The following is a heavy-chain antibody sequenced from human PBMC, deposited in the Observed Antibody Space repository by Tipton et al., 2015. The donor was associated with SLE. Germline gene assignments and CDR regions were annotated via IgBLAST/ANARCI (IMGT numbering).Heavy chain of an antibody. CDR3: ARTYNDFGTTWFDP. J-gene: IGHJ5*02. CDR2: IYHSDSI. V-gene: IGHV4-38-2*02. Sequence: TLSLTCTVSGYSLTSGYYWGWIRQPPGKGLEWIGRIYHSDSIYHNPSLKSRVTISVDTSKNQFSLRLSSVTAADTAVYYCARTYNDFGTTWFDPWGQGALVTVSS. CDR1: GYSLTSGYY. D-gene: IGHD1-14*01.